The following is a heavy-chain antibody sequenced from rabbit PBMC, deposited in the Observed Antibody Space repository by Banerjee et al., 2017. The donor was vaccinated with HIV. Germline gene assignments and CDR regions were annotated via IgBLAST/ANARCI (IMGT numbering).Heavy chain of an antibody. D-gene: IGHD8-1*01. J-gene: IGHJ4*01. CDR1: GFDLSSSYY. Sequence: QSLEESGGGLVKPEGSLTLTCKASGFDLSSSYYMCWVRQAPGKGLELVACIATKTGSTWFGRWVNGRFTISRSTSLNTVDLKMTSLTVADTATYFCARGTSGSSYFYFNLWGPGTLVTVS. CDR3: ARGTSGSSYFYFNL. CDR2: IATKTGST. V-gene: IGHV1S43*01.